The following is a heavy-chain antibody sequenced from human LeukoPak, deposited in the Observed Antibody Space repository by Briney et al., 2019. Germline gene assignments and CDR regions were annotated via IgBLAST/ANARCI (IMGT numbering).Heavy chain of an antibody. CDR3: ARDPYSVLNERDDY. D-gene: IGHD2-8*01. Sequence: GGSLRLSCAASGFTFSSYAMSWVRQAPGKGLEWVSALSAGGNTYYADSVKGRFTISRDNAKNSLYLQMNSLRAEDTAVYYCARDPYSVLNERDDYWGQGTLVTVSS. V-gene: IGHV3-23*01. CDR1: GFTFSSYA. CDR2: LSAGGNT. J-gene: IGHJ4*02.